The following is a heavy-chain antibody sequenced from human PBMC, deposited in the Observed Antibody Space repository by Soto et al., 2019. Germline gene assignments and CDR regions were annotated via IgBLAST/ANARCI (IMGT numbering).Heavy chain of an antibody. CDR3: ARGTSWQLPFDY. J-gene: IGHJ4*02. CDR1: SDSISSYY. V-gene: IGHV4-59*07. Sequence: SSDTLSLTCTVSSDSISSYYWSWIRQRPGKRLEWIGYMSYSGSTDYNPSLKSRVTISGDTSKNQFSLKVSSVTAADTAVYYCARGTSWQLPFDYWGQGTLVTVSS. D-gene: IGHD6-13*01. CDR2: MSYSGST.